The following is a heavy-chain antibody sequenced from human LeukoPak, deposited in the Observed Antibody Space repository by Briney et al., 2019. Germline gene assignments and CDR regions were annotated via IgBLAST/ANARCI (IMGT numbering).Heavy chain of an antibody. CDR1: GFTISSYA. CDR3: ARDGYNYFDY. J-gene: IGHJ4*02. D-gene: IGHD5-24*01. Sequence: GRSLRLSCAASGFTISSYAMNWIRQAPGKGLEWVAGISSNGSNKYYADSVKGLFTISRDNSKNTLYLQMNSLGAEDTAGYYCARDGYNYFDYWGQGTLVTVSS. V-gene: IGHV3-30*04. CDR2: ISSNGSNK.